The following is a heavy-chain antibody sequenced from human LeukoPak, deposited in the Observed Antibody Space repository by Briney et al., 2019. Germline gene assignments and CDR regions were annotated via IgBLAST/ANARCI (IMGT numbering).Heavy chain of an antibody. Sequence: ASVKVSCTASGYTFTSYAMHWVRQAPGQRLEWMGWINAGNGNTKYSQKFQGRVTITRDTSASTAYMELSSLRSEDTAVYYCARGSDYYYGMDVWGQGTTVTVSS. CDR2: INAGNGNT. CDR3: ARGSDYYYGMDV. J-gene: IGHJ6*02. V-gene: IGHV1-3*01. CDR1: GYTFTSYA.